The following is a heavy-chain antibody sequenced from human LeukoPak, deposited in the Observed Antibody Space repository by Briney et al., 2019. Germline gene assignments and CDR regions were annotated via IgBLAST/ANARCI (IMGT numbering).Heavy chain of an antibody. CDR1: GGTFRSYA. V-gene: IGHV1-69*13. CDR2: ITPMVNTP. D-gene: IGHD4-17*01. CDR3: AIFQGTYGDNDNDY. Sequence: ASVKVSCKASGGTFRSYAINWVRLAPGKGLEWMGGITPMVNTPKYAQKFQGRVTITADESTSTGYMEVSSLRSEDTAVYYCAIFQGTYGDNDNDYWGQGTLVTVSS. J-gene: IGHJ4*02.